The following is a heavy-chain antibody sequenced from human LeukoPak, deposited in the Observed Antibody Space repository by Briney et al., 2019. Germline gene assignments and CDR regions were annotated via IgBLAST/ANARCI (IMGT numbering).Heavy chain of an antibody. D-gene: IGHD2-2*01. CDR1: GGSISSYY. V-gene: IGHV4-59*01. J-gene: IGHJ5*02. Sequence: KRSETLSLTCTVSGGSISSYYWSWIRQPPGKGLEWIGYIYYSGSTNYNPSLKSRVTISVDTSKNQFSLKLSSVTAADTAVYYCARSQQYPNWFDPWGQGTLVTVSS. CDR2: IYYSGST. CDR3: ARSQQYPNWFDP.